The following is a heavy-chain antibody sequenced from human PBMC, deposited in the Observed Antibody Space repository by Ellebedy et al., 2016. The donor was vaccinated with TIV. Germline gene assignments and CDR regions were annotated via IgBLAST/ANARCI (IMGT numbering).Heavy chain of an antibody. CDR1: GFSLNTSGVG. D-gene: IGHD3-3*01. V-gene: IGHV2-5*02. CDR3: ARISRDAFDI. CDR2: IYWDDDK. J-gene: IGHJ3*02. Sequence: SGPTLVKPTQTLTLTCTFSGFSLNTSGVGVGWIRQPPGKALEWLALIYWDDDKRYSPSLKTRLTITKDTSKNQVVLTMTNMDPVDTATYYCARISRDAFDIWGQGTMVIVSS.